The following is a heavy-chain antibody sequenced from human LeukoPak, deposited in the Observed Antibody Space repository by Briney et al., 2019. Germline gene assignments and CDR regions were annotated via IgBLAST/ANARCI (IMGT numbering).Heavy chain of an antibody. CDR2: ISGSGTGT. CDR1: GFTFSIYA. J-gene: IGHJ4*02. CDR3: AKAYSNFAANSYYFDY. D-gene: IGHD4-11*01. Sequence: GGSLRLSCGVSGFTFSIYAMSWVRQAPGKGLEWVSAISGSGTGTYYADSVQGRFIISRDNSKDTLSLQMNSLRAEDTAVYYCAKAYSNFAANSYYFDYWGQGTLVTVSS. V-gene: IGHV3-23*01.